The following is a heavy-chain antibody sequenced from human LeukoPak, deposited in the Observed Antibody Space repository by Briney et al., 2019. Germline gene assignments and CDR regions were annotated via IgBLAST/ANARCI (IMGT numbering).Heavy chain of an antibody. CDR3: ARGSYDSSDFEYFHH. CDR1: GYTFTSYG. D-gene: IGHD3-22*01. Sequence: ASVKVSCKASGYTFTSYGISWVRQAPGQGLEWMGWINPDSGGTNYAQKIQGRVTMTRDTSISTAYMELNRLRSDDTAVYYCARGSYDSSDFEYFHHWGQGTLVTVSS. CDR2: INPDSGGT. J-gene: IGHJ1*01. V-gene: IGHV1-2*02.